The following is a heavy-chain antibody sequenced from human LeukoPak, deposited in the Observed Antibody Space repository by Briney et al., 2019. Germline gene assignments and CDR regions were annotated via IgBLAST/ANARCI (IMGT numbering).Heavy chain of an antibody. D-gene: IGHD6-13*01. CDR3: AKDLYGSSWSFDY. CDR1: GFTFDDHA. V-gene: IGHV3-9*01. J-gene: IGHJ4*02. CDR2: ISWNSGSI. Sequence: GRSLRLSCAASGFTFDDHAIHWVRQAPGKGLEGVSGISWNSGSIGYADSVKGRFTISRDNAKNSLYLQMNSLRAEDTALYYCAKDLYGSSWSFDYWGQGTLVTVSS.